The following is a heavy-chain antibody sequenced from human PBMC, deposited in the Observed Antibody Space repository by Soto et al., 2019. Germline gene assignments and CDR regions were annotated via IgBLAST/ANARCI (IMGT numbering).Heavy chain of an antibody. Sequence: QVQLVQSGAEVKKPGASVKVSCKASGYTFTGYYMHWVRQAPGQGLEWMGWINPNSGGTNYAQKFQGWVTMTRDTSISTAYMGLSRLRSDDTAVYYCARGAAAVTTRYYYYGMDVWGQGTTVTVSS. V-gene: IGHV1-2*04. D-gene: IGHD4-4*01. CDR1: GYTFTGYY. CDR2: INPNSGGT. J-gene: IGHJ6*02. CDR3: ARGAAAVTTRYYYYGMDV.